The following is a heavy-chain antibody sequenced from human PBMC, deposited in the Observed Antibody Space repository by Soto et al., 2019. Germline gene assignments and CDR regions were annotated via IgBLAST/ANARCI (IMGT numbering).Heavy chain of an antibody. CDR1: GGTFSSYT. CDR2: IIPILGIA. J-gene: IGHJ6*03. D-gene: IGHD1-20*01. V-gene: IGHV1-69*02. CDR3: ARGPLITHHHYYYYMDV. Sequence: ASVKVSCKASGGTFSSYTISWVRQAPGQGLEWMGRIIPILGIANYAQKFQGRVTITADKSTSTAYMELSSLRSEDTAVYYCARGPLITHHHYYYYMDVWGKGATVTVSS.